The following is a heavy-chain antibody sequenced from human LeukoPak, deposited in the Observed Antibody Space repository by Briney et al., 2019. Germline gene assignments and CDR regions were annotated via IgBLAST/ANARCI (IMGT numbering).Heavy chain of an antibody. CDR1: GFTFSSYA. J-gene: IGHJ4*02. CDR3: ARDKYYDSSGYYFLTYYFDY. CDR2: ISYDGSNK. D-gene: IGHD3-22*01. Sequence: GGSLRLSCAASGFTFSSYAMHWVRQAPGKGLEWVAVISYDGSNKYYADSVKGRFTISRDNAKNSLYLQMNSLRAEDTAVYYCARDKYYDSSGYYFLTYYFDYWGQGTLVTVSS. V-gene: IGHV3-30*04.